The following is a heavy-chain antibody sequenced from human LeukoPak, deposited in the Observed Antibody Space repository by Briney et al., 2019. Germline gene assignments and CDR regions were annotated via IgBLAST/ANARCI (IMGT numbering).Heavy chain of an antibody. CDR2: IYYSGST. J-gene: IGHJ4*02. V-gene: IGHV4-59*08. D-gene: IGHD5-18*01. Sequence: SETLSLTCTVSGGSISSYYWSRIRQPPGKGLEWIGYIYYSGSTNYNPSLKSRVTISVDTSKNQFSLKLSSVTAADTAVYYCARHMGLGYSYGYPYFDYRGKGTLVTVSS. CDR1: GGSISSYY. CDR3: ARHMGLGYSYGYPYFDY.